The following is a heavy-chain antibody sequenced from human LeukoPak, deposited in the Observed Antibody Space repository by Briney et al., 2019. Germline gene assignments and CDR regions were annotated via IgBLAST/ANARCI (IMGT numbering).Heavy chain of an antibody. CDR3: ARDAQRGFDYSNSLRY. CDR1: GFIFSHYG. Sequence: PGRSLRLSCAASGFIFSHYGMHWVRQAPGKGLEWVAVIWSDGSNRFYAGSVKGRFTTSRDNAQNTVFLQMNSLRGEDTAVYYCARDAQRGFDYSNSLRYWGHGILVTVSS. J-gene: IGHJ4*01. V-gene: IGHV3-33*01. D-gene: IGHD4-11*01. CDR2: IWSDGSNR.